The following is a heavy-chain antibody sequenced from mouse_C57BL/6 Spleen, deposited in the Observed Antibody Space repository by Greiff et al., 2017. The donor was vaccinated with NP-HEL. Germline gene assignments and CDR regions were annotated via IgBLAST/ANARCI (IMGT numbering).Heavy chain of an antibody. CDR1: GFTFRCHT. Sequence: EVPPVESGGGLVKPGGFLKPPCSAPGFTFRCHTLSWVRQTPEKRLEWVATISGGGGNTYYPDSVKGRFTISRDNAKNTLYLQMSSLRSEDTALYYCARHDYEGAFAYWGQGTLVTVSA. CDR2: ISGGGGNT. CDR3: ARHDYEGAFAY. J-gene: IGHJ3*01. D-gene: IGHD2-4*01. V-gene: IGHV5-9*01.